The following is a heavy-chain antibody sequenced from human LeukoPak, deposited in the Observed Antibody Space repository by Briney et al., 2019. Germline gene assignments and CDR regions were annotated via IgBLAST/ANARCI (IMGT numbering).Heavy chain of an antibody. CDR3: ARAASYPRSPTVTTSENYYYYGMDV. CDR2: ISSSGSTI. CDR1: GFTFSDYY. V-gene: IGHV3-11*01. J-gene: IGHJ6*02. Sequence: PGGSLRLSCAASGFTFSDYYMSWIRQAPGKGLDWVSYISSSGSTIYYADSVKGRFTISRDNAKNSLYLQMNSLRAEDTAVYYCARAASYPRSPTVTTSENYYYYGMDVWGQGTTVTVSS. D-gene: IGHD4-17*01.